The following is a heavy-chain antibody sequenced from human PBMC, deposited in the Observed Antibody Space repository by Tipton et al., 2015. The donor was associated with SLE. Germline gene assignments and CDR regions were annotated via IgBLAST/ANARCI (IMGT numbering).Heavy chain of an antibody. V-gene: IGHV3-64*01. J-gene: IGHJ3*02. D-gene: IGHD2-21*01. CDR1: GFTFSSYA. CDR3: ARGSCGGDCYTALDI. CDR2: ISSNGGST. Sequence: GSLRLSCAASGFTFSSYAMHWVRQAPGKGLEYVSAISSNGGSTYYANSVKGRFTISRDNSKNTLYLQMGSLRAEDMAVYYCARGSCGGDCYTALDIWGQGTMVTVSS.